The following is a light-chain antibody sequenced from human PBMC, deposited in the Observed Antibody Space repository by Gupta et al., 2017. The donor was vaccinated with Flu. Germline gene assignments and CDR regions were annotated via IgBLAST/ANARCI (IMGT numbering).Light chain of an antibody. CDR2: RNI. CDR1: GSIIGSNY. J-gene: IGLJ3*02. Sequence: RATISCSGTGSIIGSNYVYWYQQPPGPAPNLLMYRNIRRRSAVPARFSGSKYGTSASLAISGLRAEDEADYYCAAEDDSRSGWVFGGGTKLTVL. CDR3: AAEDDSRSGWV. V-gene: IGLV1-47*01.